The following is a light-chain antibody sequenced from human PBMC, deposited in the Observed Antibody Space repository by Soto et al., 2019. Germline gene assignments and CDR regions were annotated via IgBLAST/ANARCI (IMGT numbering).Light chain of an antibody. CDR1: QSLYSAANNY. CDR3: MQRLQIPWT. J-gene: IGKJ1*01. CDR2: LGS. V-gene: IGKV2-28*01. Sequence: DIVMTQSPLSLPVTPGEPASISCRSSQSLYSAANNYLDWYLQKPGQSPQVLLYLGSNRASGVPDRFSGSGSGTDFTLTISRVEAEDVGAYDCMQRLQIPWTFGQGTKVDIK.